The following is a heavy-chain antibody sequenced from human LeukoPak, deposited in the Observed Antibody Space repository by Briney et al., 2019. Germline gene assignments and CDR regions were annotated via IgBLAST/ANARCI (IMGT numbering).Heavy chain of an antibody. D-gene: IGHD6-13*01. Sequence: GGSLRRSCAVSGFTVSSNYMSWVRQPPGKGLGWVSIIYSGGSTYYADSVKGRFTISRDNSKNTLYLQMNSLRAEDTAVYYCARVGYTGTWYSSPPFDYWGQGTLVTVSS. J-gene: IGHJ4*02. V-gene: IGHV3-66*01. CDR1: GFTVSSNY. CDR2: IYSGGST. CDR3: ARVGYTGTWYSSPPFDY.